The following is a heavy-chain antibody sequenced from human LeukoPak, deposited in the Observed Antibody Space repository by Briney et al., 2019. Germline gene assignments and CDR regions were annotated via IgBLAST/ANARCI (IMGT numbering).Heavy chain of an antibody. CDR2: IKPDGGEK. D-gene: IGHD4-11*01. J-gene: IGHJ4*02. CDR3: AREGSGNYFYYFDY. V-gene: IGHV3-7*01. Sequence: GGSLRLSCAASGFTFGSYWMGWVRQAPGKGLEWVANIKPDGGEKYYVDSVKGRFTISRDNAKNSLYLQMSSLRDEDTAVYYCAREGSGNYFYYFDYTGQGTLVSVS. CDR1: GFTFGSYW.